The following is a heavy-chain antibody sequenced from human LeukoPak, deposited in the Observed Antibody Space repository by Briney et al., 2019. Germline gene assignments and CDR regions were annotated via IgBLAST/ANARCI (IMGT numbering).Heavy chain of an antibody. D-gene: IGHD2-2*01. CDR1: GYTLPSHV. J-gene: IGHJ4*02. CDR2: ISAYNGNT. V-gene: IGHV1-18*01. Sequence: AVTVSRMACGYTLPSHVISGLRQAAGQGGAGIGWISAYNGNTNYAQKLQGRVTMTTDTSTSTAYMELRSLRSDDTAVYYCAKSVSSTSVIDYWGQGTLVTVSS. CDR3: AKSVSSTSVIDY.